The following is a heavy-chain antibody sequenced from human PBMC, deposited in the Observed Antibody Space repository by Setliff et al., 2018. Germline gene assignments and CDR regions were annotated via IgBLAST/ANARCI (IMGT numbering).Heavy chain of an antibody. CDR1: GYTFTGYD. Sequence: ASVKVSCKASGYTFTGYDINWVRQATGQGLEWMGWMNPNSGNTGYAQKFQGRVTITRNTSISTAYMELSSLRSEDTAVYYCARQIDYGDFLYFDYWGQGTLVTVSS. J-gene: IGHJ4*02. V-gene: IGHV1-8*03. D-gene: IGHD4-17*01. CDR2: MNPNSGNT. CDR3: ARQIDYGDFLYFDY.